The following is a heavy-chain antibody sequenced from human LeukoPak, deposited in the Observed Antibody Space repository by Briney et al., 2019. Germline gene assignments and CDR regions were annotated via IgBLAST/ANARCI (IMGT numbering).Heavy chain of an antibody. D-gene: IGHD3-10*01. J-gene: IGHJ4*02. CDR2: IYSGGST. CDR1: GFTVSSYY. Sequence: GGSLRLSCAASGFTVSSYYMSWVRQAPGKGLEWVSLIYSGGSTYCADSVKGRFTISRDSSKNTVYLQMNSLRAEDTAVYYCAKARGAASRAFDYWGQGTLVTASS. CDR3: AKARGAASRAFDY. V-gene: IGHV3-53*01.